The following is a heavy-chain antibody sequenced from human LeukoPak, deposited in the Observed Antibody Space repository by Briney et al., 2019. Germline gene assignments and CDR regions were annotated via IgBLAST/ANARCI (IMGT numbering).Heavy chain of an antibody. Sequence: APVKVSCKASGYTFTGYYMHWVRQAPGQGLEWMGRINPNSGGTNYAQKFQGRVTMTRDTSISTAYMELSRLRSDDTAVYYCAQEGSVVVIKGVIRYFDYWGQGTLVTVSS. CDR3: AQEGSVVVIKGVIRYFDY. V-gene: IGHV1-2*06. D-gene: IGHD3-22*01. J-gene: IGHJ4*02. CDR1: GYTFTGYY. CDR2: INPNSGGT.